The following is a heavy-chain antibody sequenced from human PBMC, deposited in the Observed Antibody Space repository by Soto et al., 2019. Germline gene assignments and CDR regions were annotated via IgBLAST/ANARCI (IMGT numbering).Heavy chain of an antibody. J-gene: IGHJ4*02. V-gene: IGHV1-69*13. CDR3: ARGGYSGYASDY. CDR2: IIPIFGTA. D-gene: IGHD5-12*01. CDR1: GGTFSSYA. Sequence: SVKVSCKASGGTFSSYAISWVRQAPGLGLEWMGGIIPIFGTANYAQKFQGRVTITADESTSTAYMELSSLRSEDTAVYYCARGGYSGYASDYWGQGTLVTVSS.